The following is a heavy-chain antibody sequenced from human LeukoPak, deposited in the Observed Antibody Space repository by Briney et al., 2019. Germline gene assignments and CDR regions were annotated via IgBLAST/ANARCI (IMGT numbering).Heavy chain of an antibody. J-gene: IGHJ4*02. Sequence: GGSLRLSCAASGFTLGSYWMHWVCHAPGKGLVWVSRISRDGSTTNYADSVKGRFTISRDNAKNTMYLQMNSLRAEDTAVYYCARVPPGVLGFDFWGQGALVTVSS. D-gene: IGHD4/OR15-4a*01. V-gene: IGHV3-74*01. CDR1: GFTLGSYW. CDR2: ISRDGSTT. CDR3: ARVPPGVLGFDF.